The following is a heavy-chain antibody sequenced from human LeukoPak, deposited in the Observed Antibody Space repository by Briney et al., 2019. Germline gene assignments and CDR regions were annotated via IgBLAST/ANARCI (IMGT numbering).Heavy chain of an antibody. CDR3: VKEASKTFGIYTADY. CDR2: IPASGPKT. CDR1: GFTFSSSA. D-gene: IGHD3-16*01. V-gene: IGHV3-23*01. J-gene: IGHJ4*02. Sequence: GGSLGLSCAASGFTFSSSAMGWVRRAPQKGLEWVSAIPASGPKTYYTGSVRGRFTISRDNSKNTVYLQMQSLRAEDTAVYYCVKEASKTFGIYTADYWGQGTLVTVSS.